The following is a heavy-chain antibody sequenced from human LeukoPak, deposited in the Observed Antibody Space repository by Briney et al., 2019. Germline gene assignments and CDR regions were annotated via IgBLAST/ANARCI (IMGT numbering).Heavy chain of an antibody. CDR3: ARGLYNTYPEDY. CDR2: ISPNTGAT. CDR1: GYTFTGYY. Sequence: GASVKVSCKTSGYTFTGYYLHWVRQAPGHGLEWMGWISPNTGATKYAEKFQGRVAMTRDTSISIGYMELSRLRSDDTAVYYCARGLYNTYPEDYWGQGTLVTASS. J-gene: IGHJ4*02. D-gene: IGHD2-2*02. V-gene: IGHV1-2*02.